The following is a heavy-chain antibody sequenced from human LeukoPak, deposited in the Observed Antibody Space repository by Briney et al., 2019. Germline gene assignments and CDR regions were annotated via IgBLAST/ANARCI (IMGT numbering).Heavy chain of an antibody. D-gene: IGHD4-17*01. CDR3: ARDPDGDRDY. CDR1: GDSISSGGYY. CDR2: IYYSGST. Sequence: SETLSLTCTVSGDSISSGGYYWSRIRQHPGKGLEWIGYIYYSGSTYYNPSLKSRVTISVDTSKNQFSLKLSSVTAADTAVYYCARDPDGDRDYWGQGTLVTVSS. V-gene: IGHV4-31*03. J-gene: IGHJ4*02.